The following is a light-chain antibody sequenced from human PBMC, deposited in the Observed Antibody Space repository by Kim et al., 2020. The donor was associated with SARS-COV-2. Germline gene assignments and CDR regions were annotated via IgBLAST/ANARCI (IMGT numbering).Light chain of an antibody. CDR3: QVWDSSSDHPV. CDR1: NIGSKS. V-gene: IGLV3-21*04. CDR2: YDS. Sequence: SYELTQPPSVSVAPGKTARITCGGNNIGSKSVHWYQQKPGQAPVLVIYYDSERPSGVPERFSGSKSGNTATLTISRVEAGDEADYYCQVWDSSSDHPVFGGGTQLTVL. J-gene: IGLJ3*02.